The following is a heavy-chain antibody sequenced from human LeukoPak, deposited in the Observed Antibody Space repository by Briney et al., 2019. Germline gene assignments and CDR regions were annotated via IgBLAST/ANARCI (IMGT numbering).Heavy chain of an antibody. J-gene: IGHJ4*02. CDR2: INHSGST. Sequence: GSLRLSCAASGSNFSTYAMSWVRQPPGKGLEWIGEINHSGSTNYNPSLKSRVTISVDTSKNLFSLKLSSVTAADTAVYYCARGRPHDSSGSDPYYFDYWGQGTLVTVSS. CDR3: ARGRPHDSSGSDPYYFDY. V-gene: IGHV4-34*01. CDR1: GSNFSTYA. D-gene: IGHD3-22*01.